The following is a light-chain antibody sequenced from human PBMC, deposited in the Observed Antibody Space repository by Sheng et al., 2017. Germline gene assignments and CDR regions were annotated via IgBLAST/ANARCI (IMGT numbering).Light chain of an antibody. J-gene: IGKJ1*01. CDR2: AAS. CDR3: HQYYSTPRT. CDR1: QGISTS. V-gene: IGKV1-NL1*01. Sequence: DIQMTQSLSSLSASVGDRVTITCRASQGISTSLAWYQQKPGQAPKLLVFAASRLESGVPSRFSGSGSGTDFTLTISSLQPEDFATYSCHQYYSTPRTFGQGTRVEIK.